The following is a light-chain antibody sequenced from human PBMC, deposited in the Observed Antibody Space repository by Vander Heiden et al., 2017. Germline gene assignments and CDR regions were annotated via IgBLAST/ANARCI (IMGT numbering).Light chain of an antibody. CDR2: AAS. J-gene: IGKJ5*01. V-gene: IGKV1-39*01. Sequence: DIQMTQSQSSLSASVGERVTITCRASQSISSYLNWYQQNPVMAPKLLIYAASLLPSVVPSRFIGIGSVTDFTLTISILQPEDFATYYCQLSYCTPIAFVHGTLLVIK. CDR1: QSISSY. CDR3: QLSYCTPIA.